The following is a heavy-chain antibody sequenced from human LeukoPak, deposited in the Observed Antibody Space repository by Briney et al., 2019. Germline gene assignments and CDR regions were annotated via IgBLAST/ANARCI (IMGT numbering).Heavy chain of an antibody. D-gene: IGHD3-10*01. V-gene: IGHV4-39*01. CDR3: ARHSEYYSGSGSASGYFDY. CDR1: GGSISSSSYYY. CDR2: IYYSGST. J-gene: IGHJ4*02. Sequence: PSETLSLTCTVSGGSISSSSYYYWGWIRQPPGKGLEWIGTIYYSGSTYYNPSLKSRVTMSVDTSKNQFSLKLSSVTAADTAVYYCARHSEYYSGSGSASGYFDYWGQGTLVTVSS.